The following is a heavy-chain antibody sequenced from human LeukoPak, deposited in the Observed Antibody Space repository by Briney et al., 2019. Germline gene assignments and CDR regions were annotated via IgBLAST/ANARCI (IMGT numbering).Heavy chain of an antibody. D-gene: IGHD5-12*01. V-gene: IGHV4-34*01. CDR3: ARGLPIGYDPYFDY. CDR2: INHSGST. Sequence: TSETLSLTCAVYGGSFSGYYWRWIRQPPGKGVEWVGEINHSGSTNYNPSLQSQVTIAVDTSKHQFSLKLSSVTAADTAVYYCARGLPIGYDPYFDYWGQGTLVTVSS. CDR1: GGSFSGYY. J-gene: IGHJ4*02.